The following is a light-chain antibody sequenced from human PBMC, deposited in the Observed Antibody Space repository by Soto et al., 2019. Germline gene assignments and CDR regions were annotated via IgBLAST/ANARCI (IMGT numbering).Light chain of an antibody. J-gene: IGKJ2*01. CDR1: QSLLHSDGKTY. CDR3: MQSIQLPFT. Sequence: DIALTQTPLSLSVTPGQAAPISCKSSQSLLHSDGKTYLYWFLRRPGQPPQLLFYEVSNRFSREPDRFSGSGSGADFTLTISRVEAEDVGLYYCMQSIQLPFTFGQGTKLEI. CDR2: EVS. V-gene: IGKV2D-29*01.